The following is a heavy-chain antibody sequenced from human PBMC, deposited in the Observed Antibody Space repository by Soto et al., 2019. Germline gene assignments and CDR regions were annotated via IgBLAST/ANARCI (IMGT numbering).Heavy chain of an antibody. CDR2: ISHSGNT. J-gene: IGHJ3*02. D-gene: IGHD2-21*01. V-gene: IGHV4-59*01. CDR1: GGSIINYY. Sequence: QVQLQESGPGLVKPSETLSLTCTVSGGSIINYYWSWVRQSPGEGLEWIAYISHSGNTPYNPSLKSRVTISVDASKDQCCLKLTSVTAPDTAVYYCAGVWGPDNWGLQAFDIWGQGTLVTVSS. CDR3: AGVWGPDNWGLQAFDI.